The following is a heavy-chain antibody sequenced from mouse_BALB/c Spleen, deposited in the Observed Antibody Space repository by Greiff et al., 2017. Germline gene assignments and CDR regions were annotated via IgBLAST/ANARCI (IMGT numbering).Heavy chain of an antibody. J-gene: IGHJ4*01. D-gene: IGHD2-4*01. V-gene: IGHV5-4*02. CDR2: ISDGGSYT. CDR1: GFTFSDYY. CDR3: ARDGSYDYDVGGAMDY. Sequence: EVKVVESGGGLVKPGGSLKLSCAASGFTFSDYYMYWVRQTPEKRLEWVATISDGGSYTYYPDSVKGRFTISRDNAKNNLYLQMSSLKSEDTAMYYCARDGSYDYDVGGAMDYWGQGTSVTVSS.